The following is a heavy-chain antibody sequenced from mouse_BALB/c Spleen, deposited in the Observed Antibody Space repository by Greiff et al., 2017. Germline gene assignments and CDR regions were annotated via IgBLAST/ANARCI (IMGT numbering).Heavy chain of an antibody. V-gene: IGHV2-9*02. D-gene: IGHD1-1*01. CDR2: IWAGGST. CDR3: ASPITTVVAKDAMDY. CDR1: GFSLTSYG. Sequence: VQLQESGPGLVAPSQSLSITCTVSGFSLTSYGVHWVRQPPGKGLEWLGVIWAGGSTNYNSALMSRLSISKDNSKSQVFLKMNSLQTDDTAMYYCASPITTVVAKDAMDYWGQGTSVTVSS. J-gene: IGHJ4*01.